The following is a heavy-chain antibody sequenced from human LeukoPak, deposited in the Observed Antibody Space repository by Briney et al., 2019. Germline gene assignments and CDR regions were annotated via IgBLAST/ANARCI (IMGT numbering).Heavy chain of an antibody. CDR3: ASLIH. Sequence: GRSLRLSCAASGFTFSSYAMHWVRQAPGKGLEWVAVISYDGSNKYYADSVKGRFTISRDNSKNTLYLQMNGLRAEDTAVYYCASLIHWGQGTLVTVSS. CDR1: GFTFSSYA. J-gene: IGHJ4*02. D-gene: IGHD2-8*01. CDR2: ISYDGSNK. V-gene: IGHV3-30-3*01.